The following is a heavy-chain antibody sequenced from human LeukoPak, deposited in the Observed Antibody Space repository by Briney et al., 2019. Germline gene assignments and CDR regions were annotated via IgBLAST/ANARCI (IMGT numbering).Heavy chain of an antibody. V-gene: IGHV4-34*01. CDR2: INHSGST. CDR3: ARADDFWSGYYDY. D-gene: IGHD3-3*01. CDR1: GGSFSGYH. Sequence: SETLSLTCAVYGGSFSGYHWSWIRQPPGKGLEWIGEINHSGSTNYNPSLKSRVTISVDTSKNQFSLKLSSVTAADTAVYYCARADDFWSGYYDYWGQGTLVTVSS. J-gene: IGHJ4*02.